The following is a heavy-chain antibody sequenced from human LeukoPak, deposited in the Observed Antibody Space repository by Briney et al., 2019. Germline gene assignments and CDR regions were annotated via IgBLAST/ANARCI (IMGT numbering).Heavy chain of an antibody. V-gene: IGHV4-59*01. CDR2: IYYSGNT. J-gene: IGHJ6*02. CDR1: GGSISSYY. Sequence: PSETLSLTCTVSGGSISSYYWSWIRQPPGKGLEWIGYIYYSGNTHYNPSLKSRVTISVDMSKNQFSLKLSSVTAADTAVYYCARVPGHCHPMDVWGQGTTVTVSS. CDR3: ARVPGHCHPMDV. D-gene: IGHD1-14*01.